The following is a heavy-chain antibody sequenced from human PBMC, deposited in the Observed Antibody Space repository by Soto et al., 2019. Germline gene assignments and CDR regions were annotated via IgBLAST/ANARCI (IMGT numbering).Heavy chain of an antibody. D-gene: IGHD3-10*01. Sequence: GASVKVSCKASGGTFSSYTISWVRQAPGQGLEWMGRIIPILGIANYAQKFQGRVTITADKSTSTAYMELSSLRSEDTTVYYCARGWYYGSGSYYHDFYYYTMDVWGQGTTVTVSS. V-gene: IGHV1-69*02. CDR1: GGTFSSYT. CDR2: IIPILGIA. J-gene: IGHJ6*02. CDR3: ARGWYYGSGSYYHDFYYYTMDV.